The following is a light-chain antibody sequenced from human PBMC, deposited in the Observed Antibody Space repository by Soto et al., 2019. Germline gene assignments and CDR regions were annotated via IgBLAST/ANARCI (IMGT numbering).Light chain of an antibody. CDR2: EVS. J-gene: IGLJ1*01. CDR3: SSYAGSNRGV. V-gene: IGLV2-8*01. CDR1: SSDVGGYKF. Sequence: QSALTQPPSASGSPGQSVTISCTGTSSDVGGYKFVSWYQQHPGKAPKLLIYEVSQRPSGVPARFSDPKSGDTASLTVSGLRAEDEADYYCSSYAGSNRGVFGSGTRSP.